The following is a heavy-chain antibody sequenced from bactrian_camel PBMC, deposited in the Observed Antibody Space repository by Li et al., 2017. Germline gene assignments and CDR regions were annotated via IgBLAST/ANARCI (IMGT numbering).Heavy chain of an antibody. CDR1: GFTFSSFW. D-gene: IGHD2*01. Sequence: HVQLVESGGGLVQPGGSLRLSCAASGFTFSSFWMTWVRQAPGKGLEWISVIHSGGSTTFYADSVKGRFTLSRDDSKNELYLQMNSLKPEDTAIYYCAGDQWRGGFKRRCELAYWGQGTQVTVS. J-gene: IGHJ4*01. CDR3: AGDQWRGGFKRRCELAY. V-gene: IGHV3S6*01. CDR2: IHSGGSTT.